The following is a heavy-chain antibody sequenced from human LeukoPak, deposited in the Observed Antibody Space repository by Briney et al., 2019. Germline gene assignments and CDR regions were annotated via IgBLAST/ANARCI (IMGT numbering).Heavy chain of an antibody. CDR2: IHQSGST. CDR3: ARRYYYDSTGYYNN. V-gene: IGHV4-4*02. Sequence: SETLSLTCAVSGGSISSDNWWSWVRQPPGKGLEWVGEIHQSGSTNYHPALKSRVTITVDKSKSQFSLKLGSVTAADTAVYYCARRYYYDSTGYYNNWGRGTLVTVSS. CDR1: GGSISSDNW. J-gene: IGHJ4*02. D-gene: IGHD3-22*01.